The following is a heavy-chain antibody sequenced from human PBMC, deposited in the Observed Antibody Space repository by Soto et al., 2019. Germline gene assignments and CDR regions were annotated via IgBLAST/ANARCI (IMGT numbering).Heavy chain of an antibody. Sequence: QVQLQQWGAGLLKPSETLSLTCAVYGGSFSGYYWTWIRQPPGKGLEWIGEINHTGSTNYNPSLKXRVXMXVDTSKNQFSLNLSSVTAADTAVYYCARGSNYGLVYWGQGTLVTVSS. CDR1: GGSFSGYY. J-gene: IGHJ4*02. D-gene: IGHD3-10*01. CDR2: INHTGST. V-gene: IGHV4-34*01. CDR3: ARGSNYGLVY.